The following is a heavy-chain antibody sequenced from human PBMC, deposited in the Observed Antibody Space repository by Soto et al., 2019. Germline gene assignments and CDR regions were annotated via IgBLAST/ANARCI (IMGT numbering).Heavy chain of an antibody. Sequence: QVHLVESGGGVVQPGRSLRLSCATSGFSFSHYAMHWVRQAPGKGLEWVAVTSDDGTNIYYADSVKGRFTISRDNSKNTLYLQMNSLRAEDTAVYYCARDIYDILTGRFAYWGQGTLVTVSS. V-gene: IGHV3-30-3*01. CDR1: GFSFSHYA. CDR3: ARDIYDILTGRFAY. CDR2: TSDDGTNI. D-gene: IGHD3-9*01. J-gene: IGHJ4*02.